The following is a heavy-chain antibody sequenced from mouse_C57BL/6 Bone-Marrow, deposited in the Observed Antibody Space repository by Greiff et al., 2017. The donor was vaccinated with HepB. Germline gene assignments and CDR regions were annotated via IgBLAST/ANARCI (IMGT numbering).Heavy chain of an antibody. V-gene: IGHV1-82*01. D-gene: IGHD1-1*01. CDR3: ALTTVVRYFDV. CDR1: GYAFSSSW. CDR2: IYPGDGDT. J-gene: IGHJ1*03. Sequence: VQLKQSGPELVKPGASVKISCKASGYAFSSSWMNWVKQRPGKGLEWIGRIYPGDGDTNYNGKFKGKATLTADKSSSTAYMQLSSLTSEDSAVYFCALTTVVRYFDVWGTGTTVTVSS.